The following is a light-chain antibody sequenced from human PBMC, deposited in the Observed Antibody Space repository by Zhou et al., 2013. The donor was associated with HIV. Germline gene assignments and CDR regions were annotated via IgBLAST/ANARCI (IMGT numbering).Light chain of an antibody. J-gene: IGLJ1*01. V-gene: IGLV2-14*01. CDR3: SSYTSSSTFGI. CDR2: EVN. CDR1: SSNIGAGYD. Sequence: QSVLTQPPSVSGAPGQRVTISCTGSSSNIGAGYDVHWYQQHPGKSPKLVIYEVNKRPSGVSNRFSGSKSGNTASLTISGLQAEDEADYYCSSYTSSSTFGIFGTETKVTVL.